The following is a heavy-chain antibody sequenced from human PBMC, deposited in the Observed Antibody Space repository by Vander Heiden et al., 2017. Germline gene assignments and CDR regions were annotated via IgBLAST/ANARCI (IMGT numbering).Heavy chain of an antibody. CDR3: ARARSGGWFDP. V-gene: IGHV3-13*01. CDR1: GFSFSSYD. CDR2: VDTAGDA. Sequence: EVQLVESGGAWVPPGGSLRLSCAASGFSFSSYDMHWVRQATGKGLEWVSAVDTAGDAYYAGSVKGRFTISRENAKNSLYLQMNSLRGGDTAVYYCARARSGGWFDPWGQGTLVTVSS. D-gene: IGHD6-25*01. J-gene: IGHJ5*02.